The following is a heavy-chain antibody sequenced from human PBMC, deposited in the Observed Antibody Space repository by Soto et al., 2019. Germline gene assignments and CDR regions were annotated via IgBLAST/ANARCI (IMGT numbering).Heavy chain of an antibody. V-gene: IGHV1-69*13. CDR2: IIPIFGTA. J-gene: IGHJ5*02. CDR3: ARGGTLRSGITNWFDP. CDR1: GGTFSSYA. Sequence: ASVKVSCKASGGTFSSYAISWVRQAPGQGLEWMGGIIPIFGTANYAQKFQGRATITADESTSTAYMELSSLRSEDTAVYYCARGGTLRSGITNWFDPWGQGTLVTVSS. D-gene: IGHD3-3*01.